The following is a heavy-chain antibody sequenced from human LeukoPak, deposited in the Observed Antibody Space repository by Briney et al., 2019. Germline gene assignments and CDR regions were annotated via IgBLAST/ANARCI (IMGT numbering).Heavy chain of an antibody. Sequence: SETLSLTCTVSGDSFTRSTYYWGWVRQTPRKGLEWIATIYHRGSRYYNPSLESRVTMSIDSNRFSLKLRSVTATDSGVYNCARLPGLYSSNFDTWGRGALVTVSS. J-gene: IGHJ4*02. CDR3: ARLPGLYSSNFDT. V-gene: IGHV4-39*02. CDR1: GDSFTRSTYY. D-gene: IGHD2-21*01. CDR2: IYHRGSR.